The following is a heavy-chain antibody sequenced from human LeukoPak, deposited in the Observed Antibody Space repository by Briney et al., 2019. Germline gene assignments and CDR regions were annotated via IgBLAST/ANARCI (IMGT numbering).Heavy chain of an antibody. CDR3: ARPLFPVYYDSSGRSTADYYFDY. V-gene: IGHV1-69*13. J-gene: IGHJ4*02. CDR2: IIPIFGTA. D-gene: IGHD3-22*01. Sequence: GASVKVSCKASGGTFSSYAISWVRQAPGQGLEWMGGIIPIFGTANYAQKFQGRVTITADESTSTAYMELSSLRSEDTAVYYCARPLFPVYYDSSGRSTADYYFDYWGQGTLVTVSS. CDR1: GGTFSSYA.